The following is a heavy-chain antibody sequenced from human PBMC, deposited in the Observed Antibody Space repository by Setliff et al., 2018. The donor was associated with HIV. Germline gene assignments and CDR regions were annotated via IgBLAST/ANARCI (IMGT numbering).Heavy chain of an antibody. D-gene: IGHD3-22*01. CDR3: MRSDLDNGSGYFDYYSYYMDV. V-gene: IGHV4-38-2*01. Sequence: KPSETLSLTCAVSGYSISTAYYWGWIRQPPGKGLEWIGSVYHSGTTYYNPSLKSRVTISVDMSNNQFSLKVTSVTAAETAVYYCMRSDLDNGSGYFDYYSYYMDVWGRGTTVTVSS. CDR2: VYHSGTT. J-gene: IGHJ6*03. CDR1: GYSISTAYY.